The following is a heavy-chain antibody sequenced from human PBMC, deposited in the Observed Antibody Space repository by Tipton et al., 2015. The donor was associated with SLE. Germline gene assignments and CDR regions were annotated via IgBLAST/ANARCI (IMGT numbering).Heavy chain of an antibody. Sequence: SLRLSCAGSGFTFRSHWMHWVRQGPGKGLVWVSRINSDGGSTSYADSVKGRFPISRDNAKNTLYLQMNSLRAEDTAVYYCARVAYCGGDCFWGADAFDIWGQGTMVTVSS. CDR2: INSDGGST. J-gene: IGHJ3*02. CDR3: ARVAYCGGDCFWGADAFDI. CDR1: GFTFRSHW. V-gene: IGHV3-74*01. D-gene: IGHD2-21*01.